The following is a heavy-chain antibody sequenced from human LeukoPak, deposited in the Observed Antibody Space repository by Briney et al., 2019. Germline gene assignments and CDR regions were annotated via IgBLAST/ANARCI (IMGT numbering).Heavy chain of an antibody. CDR2: IRYNGINK. Sequence: GGSLRLSCAASGFAFSTYGMHWVRQAPGKGLEWVAFIRYNGINKYYADSVKGRFTLSRDNSNNTLYLQIYSLGPEDTAVYYCARSYGGNFFDYWGQGILVTVSS. D-gene: IGHD4-23*01. CDR1: GFAFSTYG. V-gene: IGHV3-30*02. J-gene: IGHJ4*02. CDR3: ARSYGGNFFDY.